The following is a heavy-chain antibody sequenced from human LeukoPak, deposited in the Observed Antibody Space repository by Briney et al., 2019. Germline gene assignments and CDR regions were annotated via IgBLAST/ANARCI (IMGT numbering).Heavy chain of an antibody. D-gene: IGHD3-10*01. CDR3: ARGYYYGSETYWHTNWFDP. J-gene: IGHJ5*02. CDR1: GGTFSSYA. Sequence: GASVKVSCKASGGTFSSYAISWVRQAPGQGLEWMGGIIPIFGTANYAQKFQGRVTITADESTSTAYMELSSLRSEDTAAYYCARGYYYGSETYWHTNWFDPWGQGTPVTVSS. V-gene: IGHV1-69*13. CDR2: IIPIFGTA.